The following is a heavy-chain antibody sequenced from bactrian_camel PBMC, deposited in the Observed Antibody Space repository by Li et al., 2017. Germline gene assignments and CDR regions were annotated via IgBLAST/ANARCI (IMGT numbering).Heavy chain of an antibody. CDR3: AARSRPYGGFWGQYDI. V-gene: IGHV3S59*01. Sequence: LVESGGGSVQAGGSLRLSCAASGYTRCMGWFRQARGKEREGVAVTGSDGSTTYADSVSGRFTISKDSTKDALYLQMNNLTPNDTATYYCAARSRPYGGFWGQYDIWGQGTQVTVS. CDR1: GYTRC. D-gene: IGHD6*01. J-gene: IGHJ4*01. CDR2: TGSDGST.